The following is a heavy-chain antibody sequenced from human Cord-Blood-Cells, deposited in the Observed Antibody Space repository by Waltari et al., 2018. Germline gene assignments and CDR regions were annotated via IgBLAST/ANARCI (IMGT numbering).Heavy chain of an antibody. D-gene: IGHD3-22*01. V-gene: IGHV1-2*02. CDR3: ARDPFDSSGYYGAFDI. J-gene: IGHJ3*02. CDR2: INPNRGGT. CDR1: GYTFTGYY. Sequence: QVQLVQSGAEVKKPGASVKVSCKASGYTFTGYYMHWVRQAPGQGLEWMGWINPNRGGTNYAQKFQGRVTMTRDTSISTAYMELSRLRSDDTAVYYCARDPFDSSGYYGAFDIWGQGTMVTVSS.